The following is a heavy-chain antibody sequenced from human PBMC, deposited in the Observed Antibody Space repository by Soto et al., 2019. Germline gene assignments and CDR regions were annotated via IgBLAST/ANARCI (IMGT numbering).Heavy chain of an antibody. CDR2: IYPGDSDT. D-gene: IGHD6-13*01. J-gene: IGHJ5*02. CDR1: GYSFTSYR. Sequence: GESLKISGKGSGYSFTSYRIGWVRQMPGKGLEWMGIIYPGDSDTRYSPSFQGQVTISADKSISTAYLQWSSLKASDTAMYYCARHASSSWLEYNWFDPWGQGTLVTVSS. CDR3: ARHASSSWLEYNWFDP. V-gene: IGHV5-51*01.